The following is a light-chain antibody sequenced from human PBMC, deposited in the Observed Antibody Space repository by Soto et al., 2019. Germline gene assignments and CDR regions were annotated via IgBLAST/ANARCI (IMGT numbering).Light chain of an antibody. CDR2: GAS. V-gene: IGKV3-20*01. CDR1: QSVSSNY. CDR3: QQYGNSPYA. J-gene: IGKJ2*01. Sequence: EIVLTQSPGTLSLSPGERATLSCRASQSVSSNYLAWYQQKSGQAPRLLIYGASSRATGIPDRFSGSGSGTDFTLTISNLEPEDFAVYYCQQYGNSPYAFGHGTELEI.